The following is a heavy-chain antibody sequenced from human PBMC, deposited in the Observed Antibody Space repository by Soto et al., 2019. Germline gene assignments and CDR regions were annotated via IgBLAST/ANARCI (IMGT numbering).Heavy chain of an antibody. CDR2: VYARGAT. V-gene: IGHV4-59*10. J-gene: IGHJ6*02. D-gene: IGHD4-17*01. CDR3: ARSSGDDFFYYGMDV. CDR1: GSSITSHY. Sequence: XETLSLTCSVAGSSITSHYWSWIRPSAGEGLHWIGRVYARGATNYNPSLKSRVTISGDTSKNQFSLKLTSVTAADTAVYYCARSSGDDFFYYGMDVWGHGTTVTVSS.